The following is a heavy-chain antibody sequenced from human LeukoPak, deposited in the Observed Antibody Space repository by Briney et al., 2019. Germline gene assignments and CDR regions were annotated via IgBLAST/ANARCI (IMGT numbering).Heavy chain of an antibody. CDR3: ARSDYYDSSGYYYAY. CDR2: INPSGGST. V-gene: IGHV1-46*01. Sequence: ASVKVSCKASGYTFTSYGISWVRLAPGQGLEWMGKINPSGGSTTYAQKFQGRVTMTRDTSTSTVYMELSSLRSEDTAVYYCARSDYYDSSGYYYAYWGQGTLVTVSS. CDR1: GYTFTSYG. D-gene: IGHD3-22*01. J-gene: IGHJ4*02.